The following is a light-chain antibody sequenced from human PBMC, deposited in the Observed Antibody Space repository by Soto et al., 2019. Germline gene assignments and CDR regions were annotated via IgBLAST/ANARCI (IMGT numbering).Light chain of an antibody. J-gene: IGKJ3*01. CDR1: QSVGTY. Sequence: ETVLTQSLATLSLSPGERATLSCRASQSVGTYLAWYQQRPGQAPRLLIHGASNRATGIPARFSGSGSGTDFTLTISSLEPEDFAIYYCQQRINWPPFTFGPGTKVDLK. CDR2: GAS. CDR3: QQRINWPPFT. V-gene: IGKV3-11*01.